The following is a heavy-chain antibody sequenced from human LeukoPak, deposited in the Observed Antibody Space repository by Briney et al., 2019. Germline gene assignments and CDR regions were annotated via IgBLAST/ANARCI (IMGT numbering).Heavy chain of an antibody. CDR2: ISPDGSTT. CDR3: VRGSSTWSPLGDD. J-gene: IGHJ4*02. V-gene: IGHV3-74*01. D-gene: IGHD6-13*01. CDR1: GFTFSTYW. Sequence: GGSLRLSCAASGFTFSTYWMHWVRQAPGQGPVWVSRISPDGSTTTYADSVRGRFSISRDNAKNTLYMQMNSLRVDDTAVYYCVRGSSTWSPLGDDWGQGTLVTVST.